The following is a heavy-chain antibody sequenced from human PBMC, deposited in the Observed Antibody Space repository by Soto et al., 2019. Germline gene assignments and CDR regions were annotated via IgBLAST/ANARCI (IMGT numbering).Heavy chain of an antibody. V-gene: IGHV3-30*18. CDR2: ISYDGSNK. CDR1: GFTFSSYG. J-gene: IGHJ4*02. D-gene: IGHD5-12*01. Sequence: SLRLSCAASGFTFSSYGMHWVRQAPGKGLEWVAVISYDGSNKYYADSVKGRFTISRDNSRNTLYLQMNSLRAEDTAVYYCAKDIGGYAPQYYFDYWGQGTLVTVSS. CDR3: AKDIGGYAPQYYFDY.